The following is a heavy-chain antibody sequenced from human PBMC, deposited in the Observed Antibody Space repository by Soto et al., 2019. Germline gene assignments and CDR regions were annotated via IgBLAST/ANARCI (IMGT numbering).Heavy chain of an antibody. Sequence: QVQLVESGGGVVQPGRSLRLSCAASGFTFSSYAMHWVRQAPGKGLEWVAVISYDGSNKYYADSVKGRFTISRENSKNPLYLQMNSLRAEDTAVYYCARMASFYCSGGSCYPTYGMDVWGQGTTVTVSS. V-gene: IGHV3-30-3*01. J-gene: IGHJ6*02. CDR1: GFTFSSYA. D-gene: IGHD2-15*01. CDR3: ARMASFYCSGGSCYPTYGMDV. CDR2: ISYDGSNK.